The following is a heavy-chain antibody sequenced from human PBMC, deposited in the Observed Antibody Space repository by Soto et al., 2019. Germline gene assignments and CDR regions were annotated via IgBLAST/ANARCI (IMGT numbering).Heavy chain of an antibody. CDR1: GFTFDDYA. V-gene: IGHV3-9*01. CDR3: AKVIQYCSSTSCPTNDPFDI. Sequence: GGSLRLSCAASGFTFDDYAMHWVRQAPGKGLEWVSGISWNSGSIGYADSVKGRFTISRDNAKNSLYMQMNSLRAEDTALYYCAKVIQYCSSTSCPTNDPFDIWGQGTMVTVSS. D-gene: IGHD2-2*01. J-gene: IGHJ3*02. CDR2: ISWNSGSI.